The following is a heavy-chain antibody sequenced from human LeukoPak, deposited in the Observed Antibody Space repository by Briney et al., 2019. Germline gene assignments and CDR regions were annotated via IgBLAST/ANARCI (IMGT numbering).Heavy chain of an antibody. CDR1: GFTFSSYA. CDR2: ISYDGSNK. D-gene: IGHD2-15*01. V-gene: IGHV3-30-3*01. CDR3: AREPTTLLNAFDI. J-gene: IGHJ3*02. Sequence: PGRSLRLSCAASGFTFSSYAMHWVRQAPGKGLEWVAVISYDGSNKYYADSVKGRFTTSRDNSKNTLYLQMNSLRAEDTAVYYCAREPTTLLNAFDIWGQGTMVTVSS.